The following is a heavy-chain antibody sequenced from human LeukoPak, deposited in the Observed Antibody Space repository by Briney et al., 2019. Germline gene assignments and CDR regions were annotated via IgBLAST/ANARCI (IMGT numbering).Heavy chain of an antibody. CDR2: IRQDGNDK. D-gene: IGHD5/OR15-5a*01. V-gene: IGHV3-7*01. J-gene: IGHJ5*02. Sequence: HTGGSLRLSCAASGFTFNRHWMSWVRQAPGKGLEWVDSIRQDGNDKYYVESVKGRFIISRDNAGNSVSLQMDSLRAEDTAMYYCARLPGESTIYDLWGQGTLVTVSS. CDR1: GFTFNRHW. CDR3: ARLPGESTIYDL.